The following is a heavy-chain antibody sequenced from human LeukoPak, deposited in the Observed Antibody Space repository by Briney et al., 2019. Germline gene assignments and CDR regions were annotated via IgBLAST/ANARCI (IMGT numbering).Heavy chain of an antibody. CDR1: GYSISSGYY. Sequence: SETLSVTCTVSGYSISSGYYWGWIRQPPGKGLEWIGSIYHSGSTYYNPSLKSRVTISVDTSKNQFSLKLSSVTAADTAVYYCARNPYGDSPFDYWGQGTLVTVSS. CDR2: IYHSGST. V-gene: IGHV4-38-2*02. CDR3: ARNPYGDSPFDY. J-gene: IGHJ4*02. D-gene: IGHD4-17*01.